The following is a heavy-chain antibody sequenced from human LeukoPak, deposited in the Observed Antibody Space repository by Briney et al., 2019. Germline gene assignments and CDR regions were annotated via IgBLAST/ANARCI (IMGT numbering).Heavy chain of an antibody. CDR1: GFTFSDYY. CDR2: ISGSGSDI. D-gene: IGHD6-19*01. J-gene: IGHJ1*01. Sequence: PGGSLRLSCATSGFTFSDYYMSWIRQAPGKGLEWLSYISGSGSDINYADSVKGRFTVSRDNAKSALYLQMNSLRAEDTALYYCAKGPSGIAVTGSPKYFQHWGQGTLVTVSS. V-gene: IGHV3-11*01. CDR3: AKGPSGIAVTGSPKYFQH.